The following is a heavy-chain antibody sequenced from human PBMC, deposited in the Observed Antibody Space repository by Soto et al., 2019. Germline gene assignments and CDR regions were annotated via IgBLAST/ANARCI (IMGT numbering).Heavy chain of an antibody. CDR1: GGSISSKSYY. J-gene: IGHJ4*02. CDR2: IGYTGTI. D-gene: IGHD3-3*01. CDR3: ASHVHNQGYEDYVAS. Sequence: QLQLQESGPGLVKPSETLSLTCTASGGSISSKSYYWGWIRQSPGKGLEWIGSIGYTGTIYYNPSLPSQVSMSVDTSENQIPQRLSSVTAADTAVYYCASHVHNQGYEDYVASWSQGTLVTVSS. V-gene: IGHV4-39*01.